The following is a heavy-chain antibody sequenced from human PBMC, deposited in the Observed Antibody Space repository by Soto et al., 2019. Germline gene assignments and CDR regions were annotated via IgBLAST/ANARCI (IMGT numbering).Heavy chain of an antibody. CDR2: TYYRSKWYN. Sequence: KQSQTLSLTCAISGDSVSSNSAAWNWIRQSPSRGLEWLGRTYYRSKWYNDYAVSVKSRITINPDTSKNQFSLQLNSVTPEDTAVYYCARAGYYDSSGYYYPDAFDIWGQGTMVTVSS. J-gene: IGHJ3*02. D-gene: IGHD3-22*01. V-gene: IGHV6-1*01. CDR1: GDSVSSNSAA. CDR3: ARAGYYDSSGYYYPDAFDI.